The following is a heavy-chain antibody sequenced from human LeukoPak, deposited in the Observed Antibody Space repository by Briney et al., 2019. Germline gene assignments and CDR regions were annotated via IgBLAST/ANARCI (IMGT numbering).Heavy chain of an antibody. J-gene: IGHJ2*01. CDR2: VSGSGAGT. Sequence: GGCLRLSCAASGLTFNTYAMSWVREARGKGRQWGSTVSGSGAGTFYGDSVTGRFTISRDNSNNTLFLQMNSLSADDTAVYFCAKGPRAGLRYWYFDLWGRGSLVTVSS. CDR3: AKGPRAGLRYWYFDL. D-gene: IGHD2-21*02. V-gene: IGHV3-23*01. CDR1: GLTFNTYA.